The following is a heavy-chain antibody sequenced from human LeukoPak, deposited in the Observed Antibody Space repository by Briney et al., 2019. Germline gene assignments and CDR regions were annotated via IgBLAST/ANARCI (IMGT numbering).Heavy chain of an antibody. CDR3: ARLSGTYSRGGDH. CDR2: ISGSGYAI. V-gene: IGHV3-11*01. CDR1: GFTFTNYA. D-gene: IGHD1-26*01. J-gene: IGHJ4*02. Sequence: GGSLRLSCAASGFTFTNYAMTWVRQAPGKGLEWVSHISGSGYAIHHPGSVKGRFTISRDNAKNSLYLQMNSLRVEDSAVYYCARLSGTYSRGGDHWGQGTLVTVSS.